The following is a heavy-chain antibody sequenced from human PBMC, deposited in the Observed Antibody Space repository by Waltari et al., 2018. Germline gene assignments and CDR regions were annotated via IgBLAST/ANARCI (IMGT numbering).Heavy chain of an antibody. D-gene: IGHD3-22*01. J-gene: IGHJ4*02. Sequence: QVQLQESGPGLVKPSGTLSLTCAVSGGSISTSNWWSWVRQHPGKGLEWLGEILQSGRTDYNPSLRSRVTMAVDKSNNQFSLRLGSVTAADTAVYYCAIRGYYDSSGYWIHWGQGTLVTVSS. CDR3: AIRGYYDSSGYWIH. CDR2: ILQSGRT. V-gene: IGHV4-4*02. CDR1: GGSISTSNW.